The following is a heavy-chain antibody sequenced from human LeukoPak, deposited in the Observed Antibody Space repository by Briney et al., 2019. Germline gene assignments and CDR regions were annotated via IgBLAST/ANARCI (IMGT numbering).Heavy chain of an antibody. CDR2: ISSSSSYI. Sequence: GGSLRLSCAASGFTFSSYSMNWVRQAPGKGLEWVSSISSSSSYIYYADSVKGRFTISRDNSKNTLYLQMNSLRAEDTAVYYCAKDRSRGYSYGYGGGYYYYMDVWGKGTTVTISS. J-gene: IGHJ6*03. D-gene: IGHD5-18*01. CDR3: AKDRSRGYSYGYGGGYYYYMDV. CDR1: GFTFSSYS. V-gene: IGHV3-21*01.